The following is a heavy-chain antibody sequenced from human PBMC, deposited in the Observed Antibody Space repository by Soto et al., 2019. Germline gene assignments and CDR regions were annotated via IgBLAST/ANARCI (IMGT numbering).Heavy chain of an antibody. V-gene: IGHV3-9*01. J-gene: IGHJ6*02. D-gene: IGHD3-16*01. Sequence: EVQLVESGGGLVQPGRSLRLSCAASGFTFDDYAMHWVRQAPGKGLEWVSGINWNSGSIGYADSVKGRFTISRDKAKNSLYLPMNSLRTEDTALYYCAKEKGFGGVRKGMDVWGQGTTVTVSS. CDR2: INWNSGSI. CDR1: GFTFDDYA. CDR3: AKEKGFGGVRKGMDV.